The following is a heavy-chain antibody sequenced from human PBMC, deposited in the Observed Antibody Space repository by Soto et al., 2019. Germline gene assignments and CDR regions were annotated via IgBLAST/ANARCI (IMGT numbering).Heavy chain of an antibody. Sequence: QVHLQESGPGLVKPSQTLSLTCTVSGASINSGDYYWSWIRQPPGKGLEWIGYIYYSGSIYHNPSLKSRVIISVDMPKNQFSLKLSSVTAADTAVYYCATVPTYYYDGSGYANAFDVWGQGTMVTVSS. V-gene: IGHV4-30-4*01. CDR3: ATVPTYYYDGSGYANAFDV. CDR1: GASINSGDYY. J-gene: IGHJ3*01. CDR2: IYYSGSI. D-gene: IGHD3-22*01.